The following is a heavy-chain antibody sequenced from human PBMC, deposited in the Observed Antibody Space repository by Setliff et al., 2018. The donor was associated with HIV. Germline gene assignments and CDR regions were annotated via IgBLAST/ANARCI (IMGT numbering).Heavy chain of an antibody. V-gene: IGHV4-59*08. CDR2: IYYSGST. Sequence: SETLSLTCFVSGGSLSSYYWSWIRQPPGKGLEWIAYIYYSGSTNYNPSLKSRVTISLDRSKNQFSLKLSSVTAADTAVYYCARFSNTLNWFDPWGQGTLVTVSS. CDR1: GGSLSSYY. D-gene: IGHD4-4*01. J-gene: IGHJ5*02. CDR3: ARFSNTLNWFDP.